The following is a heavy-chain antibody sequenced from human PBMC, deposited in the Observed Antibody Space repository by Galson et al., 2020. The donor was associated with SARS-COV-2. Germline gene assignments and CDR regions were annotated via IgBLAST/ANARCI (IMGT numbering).Heavy chain of an antibody. V-gene: IGHV1-58*01. Sequence: SVKVSCKASGFTFSSFAVQWVRQAGGQRLEWIGWIVVGSGNTKYAQKFQDRVTITRDMSTRTAYMELSSLRSGDTAVYYCVANEEFYYDSSGQTRGLYGLDVWGQGTTVTVSS. CDR3: VANEEFYYDSSGQTRGLYGLDV. D-gene: IGHD3-22*01. CDR2: IVVGSGNT. CDR1: GFTFSSFA. J-gene: IGHJ6*02.